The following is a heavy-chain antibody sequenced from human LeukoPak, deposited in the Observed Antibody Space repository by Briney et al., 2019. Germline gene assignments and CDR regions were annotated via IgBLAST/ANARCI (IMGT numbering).Heavy chain of an antibody. CDR1: GFTFSSSW. CDR2: IKHDGTEK. V-gene: IGHV3-7*01. J-gene: IGHJ3*02. CDR3: AREYYDSSGYYYEGGAFDI. Sequence: PGGSLRLSCAASGFTFSSSWMSWVRQAPGKGLEWVANIKHDGTEKYCVDSVKGRFTISRDNAKNSLNLQMNSLRAEDTAVYYCAREYYDSSGYYYEGGAFDIWGQGTMVTVSS. D-gene: IGHD3-22*01.